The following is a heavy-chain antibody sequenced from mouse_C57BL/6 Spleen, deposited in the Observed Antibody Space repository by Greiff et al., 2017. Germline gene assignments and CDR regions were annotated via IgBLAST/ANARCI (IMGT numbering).Heavy chain of an antibody. J-gene: IGHJ1*03. CDR1: GYSFTDYN. V-gene: IGHV1-39*01. D-gene: IGHD2-5*01. Sequence: EVQLKESGPELVKPGASVKISCKASGYSFTDYNMNWVKQSNGKSLEWIGVINPNYGTTSYNQKFKGKATLTVDQSSSTAYMQLNSLTSEDSAVYYCARSGYSNYEYWYFDVWGTGTTVTVSS. CDR3: ARSGYSNYEYWYFDV. CDR2: INPNYGTT.